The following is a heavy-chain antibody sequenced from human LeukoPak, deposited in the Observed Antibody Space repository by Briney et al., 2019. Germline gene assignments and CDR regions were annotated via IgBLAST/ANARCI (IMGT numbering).Heavy chain of an antibody. V-gene: IGHV3-23*01. Sequence: GGSLRLSCAASGFTFSSYGMSWVRQAPGKGLEWVSAISGSGGSTYYADSVKGRFTISRDNSKNTLYLQMNSLRAEDTAVYYCAKPKGIVGATTGWGQGTLVTVSS. CDR1: GFTFSSYG. D-gene: IGHD1-26*01. CDR2: ISGSGGST. CDR3: AKPKGIVGATTG. J-gene: IGHJ4*02.